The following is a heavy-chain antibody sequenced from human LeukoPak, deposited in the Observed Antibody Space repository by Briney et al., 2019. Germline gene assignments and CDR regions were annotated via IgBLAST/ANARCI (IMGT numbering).Heavy chain of an antibody. CDR1: GFSFTTYW. CDR2: INQDGTDK. J-gene: IGHJ4*02. D-gene: IGHD3-10*01. CDR3: AKGKNTGSYLSHVDY. Sequence: GGSLRLSCAASGFSFTTYWMSWVRQAPGKGLEWVANINQDGTDKYYVDSVKGRSTISRDNSKNSLYLQMNSLRTEDTALYYCAKGKNTGSYLSHVDYWGQGTLVTVSS. V-gene: IGHV3-7*03.